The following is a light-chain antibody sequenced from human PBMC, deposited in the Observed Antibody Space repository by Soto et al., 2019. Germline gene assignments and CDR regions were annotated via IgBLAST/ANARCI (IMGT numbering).Light chain of an antibody. CDR1: QSFTGTY. J-gene: IGKJ3*01. CDR2: RIS. CDR3: HQYGDSPFT. V-gene: IGKV3-20*01. Sequence: EIVLTQSPGTLSLSPGESATLSCRASQSFTGTYLAWYQQKPGQAPRLLIYRISNRATGIPDRFSGSGSGTDFTLTISRLEPEDFAVYYCHQYGDSPFTVGPGTKVDI.